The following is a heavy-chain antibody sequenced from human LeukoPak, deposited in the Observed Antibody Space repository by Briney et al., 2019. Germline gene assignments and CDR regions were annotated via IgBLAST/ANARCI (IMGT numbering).Heavy chain of an antibody. CDR2: ISGSGGST. V-gene: IGHV3-23*01. CDR1: GFTVSSNY. Sequence: GGSLRLSCAASGFTVSSNYMSWVRPAPGKGLEWVSAISGSGGSTYYADSVKGRFTISRDNSKNTLYLQMNSLRAEDTAVYYCAKHVLRYFDWLLYIDYWGQGTLVTVSS. CDR3: AKHVLRYFDWLLYIDY. J-gene: IGHJ4*02. D-gene: IGHD3-9*01.